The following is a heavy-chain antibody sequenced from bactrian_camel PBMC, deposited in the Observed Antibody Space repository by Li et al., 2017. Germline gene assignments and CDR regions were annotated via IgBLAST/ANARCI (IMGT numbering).Heavy chain of an antibody. Sequence: VQLVESGGGSVQAGGSLRLSCKANGKIFSSNCMGWFRQATGEERERVATIDSVGFTTYGDAVRGRFTISKDNDKTVYLEMNNLQPEDTAMYYCARKRRFGSCIDDMTAGGYWGQGTQVTVS. CDR1: GKIFSSNC. J-gene: IGHJ4*01. V-gene: IGHV3S53*01. D-gene: IGHD5*01. CDR2: IDSVGFT. CDR3: ARKRRFGSCIDDMTAGGY.